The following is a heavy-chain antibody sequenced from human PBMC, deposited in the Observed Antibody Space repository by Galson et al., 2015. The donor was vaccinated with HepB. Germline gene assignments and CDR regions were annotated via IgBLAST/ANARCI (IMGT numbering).Heavy chain of an antibody. CDR3: ANSLNSGSHY. D-gene: IGHD3-10*01. Sequence: SLRLSCAASGFTFRNYWVYWVRQVPGKGLVWVSSINGDGSLTNYADSVKGRFTISRDNAKNTMYLQMNSLRAEDTAVYYCANSLNSGSHYWGQGTLVTVSS. CDR2: INGDGSLT. J-gene: IGHJ4*02. CDR1: GFTFRNYW. V-gene: IGHV3-74*01.